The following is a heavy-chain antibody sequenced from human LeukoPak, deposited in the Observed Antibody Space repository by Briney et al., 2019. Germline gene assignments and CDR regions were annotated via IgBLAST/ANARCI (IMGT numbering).Heavy chain of an antibody. D-gene: IGHD1-26*01. CDR3: ARDVGASAPDAFDI. V-gene: IGHV3-23*01. J-gene: IGHJ3*02. Sequence: GGSLGLSCAASGFTFSIYAMSWVRQAPGKGLEWVSSTSSGGDYTYYAGSVKGRFTISRDNSKNTLYLQMNSLRAEDTDVYYCARDVGASAPDAFDIWGQGTMVTVSS. CDR2: TSSGGDYT. CDR1: GFTFSIYA.